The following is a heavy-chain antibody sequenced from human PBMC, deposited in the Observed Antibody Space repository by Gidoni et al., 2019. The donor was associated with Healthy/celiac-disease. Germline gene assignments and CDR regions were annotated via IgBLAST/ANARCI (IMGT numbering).Heavy chain of an antibody. CDR2: ISSSSSYI. CDR1: GFTFSRYS. J-gene: IGHJ4*02. V-gene: IGHV3-21*01. Sequence: EVQLVESGGGLVQPGGSLRLSCAASGFTFSRYSMNWVRQAPGKGMELVSSISSSSSYIYHADSVKGRFTISRDNAKNSLYLQMNSLRAEDTAVYYCAREIAGLVVDYWGQGTLVTVSS. D-gene: IGHD2-15*01. CDR3: AREIAGLVVDY.